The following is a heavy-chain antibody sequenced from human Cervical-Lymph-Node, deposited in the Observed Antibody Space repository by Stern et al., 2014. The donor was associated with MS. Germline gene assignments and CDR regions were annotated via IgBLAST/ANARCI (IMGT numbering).Heavy chain of an antibody. CDR1: GFSLSTSGVG. D-gene: IGHD6-13*01. J-gene: IGHJ6*02. CDR3: AHSRGSSSWGYDYYYGMDV. CDR2: IYWDDDK. V-gene: IGHV2-5*02. Sequence: QVTLKESGPTLVKPTQTLTLTCTFSGFSLSTSGVGVGWIRQPPGKALEWLALIYWDDDKRYSPSLKSRLTITKDTSKNQVVLTMTNMDPVDTATYYCAHSRGSSSWGYDYYYGMDVWGQGPTVTVSS.